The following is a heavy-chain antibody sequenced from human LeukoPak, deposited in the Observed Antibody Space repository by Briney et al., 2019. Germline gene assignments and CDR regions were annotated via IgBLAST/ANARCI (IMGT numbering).Heavy chain of an antibody. V-gene: IGHV3-48*02. J-gene: IGHJ3*02. CDR2: IGGGSSSI. CDR1: GFIFSDYS. CDR3: ANPDVYYDSSGYDAFDI. Sequence: PGGSLRLSCAASGFIFSDYSMNWVRQAPGKGREGLSSIGGGSSSIFYADSVKGRFSISRDNAKTSMYLQMNSLRDDDTAVYSCANPDVYYDSSGYDAFDIWGQGTMVTVSS. D-gene: IGHD3-22*01.